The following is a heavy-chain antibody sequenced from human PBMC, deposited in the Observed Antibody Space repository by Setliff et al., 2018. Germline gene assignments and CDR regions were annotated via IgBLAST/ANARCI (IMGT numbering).Heavy chain of an antibody. J-gene: IGHJ4*02. D-gene: IGHD3-3*01. Sequence: KPSETLSLTCTVSGGSVSSGSYYWSWIRQPAGAGLEWMGRIYSDGSADYNPSLRMRVTISVDKSKNQFFLKLTSMTAADTALYFCARERQGGFLEWAPFDSWGQGVVVTVSS. CDR2: IYSDGSA. CDR3: ARERQGGFLEWAPFDS. V-gene: IGHV4-61*02. CDR1: GGSVSSGSYY.